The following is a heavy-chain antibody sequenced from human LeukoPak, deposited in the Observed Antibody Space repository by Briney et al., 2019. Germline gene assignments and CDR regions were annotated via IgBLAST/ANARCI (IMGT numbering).Heavy chain of an antibody. CDR2: IYSGGST. V-gene: IGHV3-66*04. D-gene: IGHD4-23*01. CDR3: ARHDYGGNSGNWFDP. CDR1: GFTVSSNY. J-gene: IGHJ5*02. Sequence: GGSLRLSCAASGFTVSSNYMSWVRQAPGKGLEWVSVIYSGGSTYYADSVKGRFTISRDNSENTLYLQMNSLRAEDTAVYYCARHDYGGNSGNWFDPWGQGTLVTVSS.